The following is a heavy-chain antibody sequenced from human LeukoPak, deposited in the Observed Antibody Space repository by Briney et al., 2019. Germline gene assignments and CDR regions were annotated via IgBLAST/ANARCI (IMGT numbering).Heavy chain of an antibody. Sequence: GGSLRLSCAASGFTFSSYSMNWVRQAPGKGLEWVSSISSSSSYIYYADSVKGRFTISRDNAKNSLYLQMNRLRAEDTAVYYCARAYMVRGVIIWDGDNNWFDPWGQGTLVTVSS. CDR2: ISSSSSYI. D-gene: IGHD3-10*01. CDR3: ARAYMVRGVIIWDGDNNWFDP. J-gene: IGHJ5*02. V-gene: IGHV3-21*01. CDR1: GFTFSSYS.